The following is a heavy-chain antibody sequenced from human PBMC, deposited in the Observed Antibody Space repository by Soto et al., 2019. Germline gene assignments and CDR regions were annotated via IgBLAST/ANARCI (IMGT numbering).Heavy chain of an antibody. CDR2: INPSGGST. Sequence: GASVKVSCKASGYTFTSYYMHWVRQAPGQGLEWMGIINPSGGSTSYAQKFQGRVTMTRDTSTSTVYMELSSLRSEDTAVYYCARAPHYDFWSGPIPGDYYYMDVWGKGTTLTVSS. V-gene: IGHV1-46*03. D-gene: IGHD3-3*01. J-gene: IGHJ6*03. CDR1: GYTFTSYY. CDR3: ARAPHYDFWSGPIPGDYYYMDV.